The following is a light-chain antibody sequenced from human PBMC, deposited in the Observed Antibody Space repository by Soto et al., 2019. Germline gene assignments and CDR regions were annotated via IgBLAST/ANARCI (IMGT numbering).Light chain of an antibody. CDR2: KAS. J-gene: IGKJ4*02. CDR3: QLHASHSEA. CDR1: QTISSW. V-gene: IGKV1-5*03. Sequence: SGGDRITIHSLASQTISSWLAWYQQKPGKAPKLLIYKASTLKSGVPSRFSGSGSGTEFTLTIGSLLPDDLASQYCQLHASHSEAFGAGTKVDIK.